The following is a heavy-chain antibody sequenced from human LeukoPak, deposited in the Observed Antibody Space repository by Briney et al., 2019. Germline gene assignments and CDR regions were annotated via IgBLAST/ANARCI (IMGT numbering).Heavy chain of an antibody. J-gene: IGHJ4*02. CDR1: GYTFTNYY. CDR2: IHPNDGDT. Sequence: ASVKVSCKASGYTFTNYYMHWVRQAPGQGLEWMGLIHPNDGDTKYTQEFQDRVTMTRDTSTSTVYMELSSLRSGVTAVYYCATYTQSGAQGVSDYWGQGTLVTVSS. V-gene: IGHV1-46*01. D-gene: IGHD3-10*01. CDR3: ATYTQSGAQGVSDY.